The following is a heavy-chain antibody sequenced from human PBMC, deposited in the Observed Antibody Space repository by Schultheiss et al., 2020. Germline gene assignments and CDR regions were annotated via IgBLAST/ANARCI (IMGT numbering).Heavy chain of an antibody. CDR2: IYTSGST. CDR3: ATAYDYGDYGAFDI. CDR1: GGSISSYY. Sequence: SETLSLTCTVSGGSISSYYWSWIRQPPGKGLEWIGRIYTSGSTNYNPSLKSRVTISVDTSKNQFSLKLSSVTAADTAVYYCATAYDYGDYGAFDIWGLGTMVTVAS. V-gene: IGHV4-4*07. J-gene: IGHJ3*02. D-gene: IGHD4-17*01.